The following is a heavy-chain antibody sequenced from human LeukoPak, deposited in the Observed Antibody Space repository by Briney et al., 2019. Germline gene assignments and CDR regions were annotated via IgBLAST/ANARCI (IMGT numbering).Heavy chain of an antibody. CDR1: GFTFSSYA. V-gene: IGHV3-23*01. D-gene: IGHD3-22*01. Sequence: GGSLRLSCAASGFTFSSYAMSWVRQARGKGLEWVSAISGSGGSTYYADSVKGRCTISRDNSKNTLYLQMNSLRAEDTAIYFCAKRTSDYYPGFDYWGQGTLVTVSS. CDR3: AKRTSDYYPGFDY. J-gene: IGHJ4*02. CDR2: ISGSGGST.